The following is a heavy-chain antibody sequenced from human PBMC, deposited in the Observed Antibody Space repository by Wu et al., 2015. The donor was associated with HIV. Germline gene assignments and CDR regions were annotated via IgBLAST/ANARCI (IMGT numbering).Heavy chain of an antibody. Sequence: QVHLVQSGAEVKKPGSSVKVSCKASGGNFNNYAISWVRQAPGQGLEWMGGIIPIFDTPSYAQKFQGRLTIIADESTSTAYMEVNSLRSEDTAMYYCARGYYDISTGYDYWGQGTLVTVSS. CDR2: IIPIFDTP. J-gene: IGHJ4*02. D-gene: IGHD3-9*01. V-gene: IGHV1-69*12. CDR1: GGNFNNYA. CDR3: ARGYYDISTGYDY.